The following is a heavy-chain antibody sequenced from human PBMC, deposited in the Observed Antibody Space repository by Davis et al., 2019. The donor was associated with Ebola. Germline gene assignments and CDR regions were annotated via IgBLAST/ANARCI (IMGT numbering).Heavy chain of an antibody. CDR3: ARAVGATTGWFDP. J-gene: IGHJ5*02. CDR2: INHSGST. V-gene: IGHV4-34*01. CDR1: GGSISSYY. D-gene: IGHD1-26*01. Sequence: GSLRLSCTVSGGSISSYYWSWIRQPPGKGLEWIGEINHSGSTNYNPSLKSRVTISVDTSKNQFSLKLSSVTAADTAVYYCARAVGATTGWFDPWGQGTLVTVSS.